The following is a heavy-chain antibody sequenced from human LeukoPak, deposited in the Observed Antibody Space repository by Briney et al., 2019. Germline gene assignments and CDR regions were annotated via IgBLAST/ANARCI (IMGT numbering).Heavy chain of an antibody. D-gene: IGHD6-6*01. J-gene: IGHJ4*02. Sequence: GGSLRLSCAASGFTFSSYAMSWVRQASGKGLEWVSAISGSGGSTYYADSVKGRFTISRDNSKNTLYLQMNSLRAEDTAVYYCAKADSSSSSQSFDYWGQGTLVTVSS. CDR3: AKADSSSSSQSFDY. V-gene: IGHV3-23*01. CDR2: ISGSGGST. CDR1: GFTFSSYA.